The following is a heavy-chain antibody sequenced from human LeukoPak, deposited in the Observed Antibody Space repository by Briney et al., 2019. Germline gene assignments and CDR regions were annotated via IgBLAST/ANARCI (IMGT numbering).Heavy chain of an antibody. Sequence: GGSLRLSCAASGFTVSSNYMSWVRQAPGKGLEWVSVIYSGGSTYYADSVKGRFTISRDNSKNTLYLQMNSLRAEDTAVYYCARAKYDILTGSLLPFDYWGQGTLVTVSS. D-gene: IGHD3-9*01. CDR1: GFTVSSNY. CDR3: ARAKYDILTGSLLPFDY. J-gene: IGHJ4*02. V-gene: IGHV3-53*01. CDR2: IYSGGST.